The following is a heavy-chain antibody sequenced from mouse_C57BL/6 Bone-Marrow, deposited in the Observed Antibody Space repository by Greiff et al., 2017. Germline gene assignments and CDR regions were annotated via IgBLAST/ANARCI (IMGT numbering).Heavy chain of an antibody. D-gene: IGHD1-1*01. CDR1: GYAFSSSW. CDR3: ASPLYYGSRGWYFDV. V-gene: IGHV1-82*01. CDR2: IYPGDGDT. J-gene: IGHJ1*03. Sequence: QVQLQQSGPELVKPGASVKISCKASGYAFSSSWMNWVKQRPGKGLEWIGRIYPGDGDTNYNGKFKGKATLTADKSSSTAYMQLSSLTSEDSAVYFCASPLYYGSRGWYFDVWGTGTTVTVSS.